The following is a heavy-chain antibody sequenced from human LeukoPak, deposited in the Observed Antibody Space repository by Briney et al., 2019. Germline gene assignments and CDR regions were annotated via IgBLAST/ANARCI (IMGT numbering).Heavy chain of an antibody. Sequence: GGSLRLSCAASGFTFSSYAMHWVRQAPGKGLEWVAVLSSDGRDKYYGDSVKGRFTISRDNSKNTLYLQMNSLRAEDTAVYYCARDFDQGGAAYYFNYWGQGTLVTV. CDR1: GFTFSSYA. V-gene: IGHV3-30*04. J-gene: IGHJ4*02. CDR2: LSSDGRDK. CDR3: ARDFDQGGAAYYFNY. D-gene: IGHD3-9*01.